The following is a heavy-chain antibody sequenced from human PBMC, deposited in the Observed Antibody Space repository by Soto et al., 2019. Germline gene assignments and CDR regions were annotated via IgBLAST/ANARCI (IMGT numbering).Heavy chain of an antibody. CDR2: IKSKTDGGTP. V-gene: IGHV3-15*01. D-gene: IGHD6-13*01. CDR3: TTDKLVDSSSWSPPKDY. J-gene: IGHJ4*02. Sequence: GGSLRLSCAASGFTFSNAWMSCVRQAPGKGLEWVGRIKSKTDGGTPDYAAPVKGRFTISRDESKNTLYLQMNSLKTQDTAVYYCTTDKLVDSSSWSPPKDYWGQGTLVTVSS. CDR1: GFTFSNAW.